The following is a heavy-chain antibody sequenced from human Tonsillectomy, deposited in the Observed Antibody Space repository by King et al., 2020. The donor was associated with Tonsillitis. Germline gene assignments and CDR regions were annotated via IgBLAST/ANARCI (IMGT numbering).Heavy chain of an antibody. CDR2: IYPGDSET. V-gene: IGHV5-51*01. J-gene: IGHJ3*01. CDR1: GYSFTNYW. D-gene: IGHD2-21*01. Sequence: QLVQSGAEVKKPGESLKISCQGSGYSFTNYWVAWVRQMPGKGLEWMGTIYPGDSETRYSPSFQGQVTISADKSTTTPSLQWRSLPASDTALYYCARHPRYWYDNNRYSTPDAFDVWGQGTLVTISS. CDR3: ARHPRYWYDNNRYSTPDAFDV.